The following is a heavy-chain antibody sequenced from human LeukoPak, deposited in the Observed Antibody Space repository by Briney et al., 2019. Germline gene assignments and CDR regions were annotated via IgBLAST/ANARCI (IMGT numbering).Heavy chain of an antibody. Sequence: SETLSLTCTVSGGSISSGSYYWSWIRQPAGKGLEWIGRIYTSGSTNYNPSLKSRVTISVDTSKNQFSLKLSSVTAADTAVYYCARDPRATDYYDSSGEGALDIWGQGTMVTVSS. CDR2: IYTSGST. CDR1: GGSISSGSYY. CDR3: ARDPRATDYYDSSGEGALDI. J-gene: IGHJ3*02. V-gene: IGHV4-61*02. D-gene: IGHD3-22*01.